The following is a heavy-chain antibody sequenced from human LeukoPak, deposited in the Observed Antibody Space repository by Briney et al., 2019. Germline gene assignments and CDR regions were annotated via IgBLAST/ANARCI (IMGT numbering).Heavy chain of an antibody. CDR1: GFTFSSYA. CDR2: ISYDGSNK. V-gene: IGHV3-30-3*01. D-gene: IGHD5-24*01. Sequence: GRSLRLSCAASGFTFSSYAMHWVRQAPGKGLEWVAVISYDGSNKYHADSVKGRFNISRDTSKHTLYLQMNSRRAEDTAVYYCARDWRGNRGNNIGLWGQGTLFTVSP. CDR3: ARDWRGNRGNNIGL. J-gene: IGHJ4*02.